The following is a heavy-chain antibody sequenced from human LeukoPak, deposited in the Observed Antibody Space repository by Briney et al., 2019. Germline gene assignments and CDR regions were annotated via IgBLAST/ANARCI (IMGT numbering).Heavy chain of an antibody. V-gene: IGHV3-30*18. CDR1: GFTFSSYG. Sequence: SGGSLRLSCAASGFTFSSYGTHWVRQAPGKGLEWVAVISYDGSKKYYADSVKGRFTISRDNSKNTLYLQMNSLRAEDTAVYYCAKDLLITFGGVTPFDYWGQGTLVTVSS. J-gene: IGHJ4*02. D-gene: IGHD3-16*01. CDR2: ISYDGSKK. CDR3: AKDLLITFGGVTPFDY.